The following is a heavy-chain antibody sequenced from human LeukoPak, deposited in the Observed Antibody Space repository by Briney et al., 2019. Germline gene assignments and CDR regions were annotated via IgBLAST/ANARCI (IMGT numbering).Heavy chain of an antibody. D-gene: IGHD6-13*01. CDR1: GYTFIDYG. J-gene: IGHJ4*02. CDR3: ARDAAAASPFDY. Sequence: ASVKVSCKASGYTFIDYGVSWVRQAPGQGLEWMGWISTYNGHTYYAQKLQGRVTMTTDTSTSTAYMELRSLRSDDTAVYYCARDAAAASPFDYWGQGTVVTVSS. V-gene: IGHV1-18*01. CDR2: ISTYNGHT.